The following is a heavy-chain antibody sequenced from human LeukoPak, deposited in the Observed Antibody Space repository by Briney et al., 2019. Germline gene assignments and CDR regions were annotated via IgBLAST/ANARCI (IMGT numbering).Heavy chain of an antibody. CDR3: ARDQTGYCSSTSCYHYGIDV. Sequence: SVKVSCKASGGTFSSYAISWVRQAPGQGLEWMGRIIPILGIANYAQKFQGRVTITADKSTSTAYMELSSLRSEDTAVYYCARDQTGYCSSTSCYHYGIDVWGQGTTVTVSS. CDR2: IIPILGIA. CDR1: GGTFSSYA. J-gene: IGHJ6*02. D-gene: IGHD2-2*03. V-gene: IGHV1-69*04.